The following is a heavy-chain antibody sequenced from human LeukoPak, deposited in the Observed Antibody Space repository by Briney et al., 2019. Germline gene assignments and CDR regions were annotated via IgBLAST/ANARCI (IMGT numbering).Heavy chain of an antibody. CDR3: ASSLGYGSGSYYKFFAYYYMDV. J-gene: IGHJ6*03. CDR2: ISYDGSNK. V-gene: IGHV3-30*01. Sequence: GGSLRLSCAASGFTFSSYAMHWVRQAPGKGLEWVAVISYDGSNKYYADSVKGRFTISRDNSKNTLYPQMNSLRAEDTAVYYCASSLGYGSGSYYKFFAYYYMDVWGKGTTVTVSS. D-gene: IGHD3-10*01. CDR1: GFTFSSYA.